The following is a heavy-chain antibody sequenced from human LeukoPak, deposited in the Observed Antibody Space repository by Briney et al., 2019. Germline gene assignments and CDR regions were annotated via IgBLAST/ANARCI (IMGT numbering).Heavy chain of an antibody. D-gene: IGHD1-1*01. J-gene: IGHJ4*02. Sequence: ASVKVSCKASGYTFTSCYVHWVRQAPGQGLEWMGWINPNSGGTNYAQKFQGRVTMTGDTSISTAYMELSSLRSEDTAVYYCATGLDWNDGYWGQGTLVTVSS. CDR1: GYTFTSCY. CDR2: INPNSGGT. V-gene: IGHV1-2*02. CDR3: ATGLDWNDGY.